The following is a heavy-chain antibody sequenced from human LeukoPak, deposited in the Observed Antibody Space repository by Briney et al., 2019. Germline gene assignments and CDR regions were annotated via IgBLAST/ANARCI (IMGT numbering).Heavy chain of an antibody. D-gene: IGHD3-10*01. Sequence: ASVKVSCKASGYTFTSYDINWVRQATGQGLEWMGWMNPNSGNTGYAQKFQGRVTITRNTSISTAYMELSSLRSEDTAVYYCARGRLVRGVIYYYYYMDVWGKGTTVAVSS. CDR1: GYTFTSYD. J-gene: IGHJ6*03. CDR3: ARGRLVRGVIYYYYYMDV. CDR2: MNPNSGNT. V-gene: IGHV1-8*03.